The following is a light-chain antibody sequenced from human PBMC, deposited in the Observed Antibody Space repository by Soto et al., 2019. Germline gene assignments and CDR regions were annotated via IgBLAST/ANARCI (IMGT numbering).Light chain of an antibody. Sequence: ETVLTQSLAALSLSPGERATLSCRATQSISGELAWYQQKPGQAARLLIYDTSNRATGIPARFSGSGSRTDVTLTISSLEPEDVSVYYWQQRRNWPLTFGVGTKVEIK. J-gene: IGKJ4*01. CDR3: QQRRNWPLT. CDR1: QSISGE. CDR2: DTS. V-gene: IGKV3-11*01.